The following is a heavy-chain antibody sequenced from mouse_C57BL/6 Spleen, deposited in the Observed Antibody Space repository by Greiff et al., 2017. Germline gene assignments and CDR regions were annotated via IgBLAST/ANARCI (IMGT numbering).Heavy chain of an antibody. CDR2: INPSTGGT. CDR3: AAGMVAY. Sequence: EVKLQESGPELVKPGASVKISCKASGYSFTGYYMNWVKQSPEKSLEWIGEINPSTGGTTYNQKFKAKATLTVDKSSSTAYMQLKSLTSEDSAVYYCAAGMVAYWGQGTLVTVSA. D-gene: IGHD4-1*01. V-gene: IGHV1-42*01. CDR1: GYSFTGYY. J-gene: IGHJ3*01.